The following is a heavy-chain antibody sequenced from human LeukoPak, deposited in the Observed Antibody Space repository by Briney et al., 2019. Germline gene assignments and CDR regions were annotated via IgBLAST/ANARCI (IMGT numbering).Heavy chain of an antibody. CDR2: IKQDGSEK. Sequence: PGGSLRLSCAASGFTFSSYWMSWVRQAPWKGLEWVANIKQDGSEKYYVDSVKGRFTISRDNAKNSLYLQMNSLRAEDTAVYYCARGRIAAAGIMYYFDYWGQGTLVTVSS. J-gene: IGHJ4*02. CDR1: GFTFSSYW. CDR3: ARGRIAAAGIMYYFDY. D-gene: IGHD6-13*01. V-gene: IGHV3-7*01.